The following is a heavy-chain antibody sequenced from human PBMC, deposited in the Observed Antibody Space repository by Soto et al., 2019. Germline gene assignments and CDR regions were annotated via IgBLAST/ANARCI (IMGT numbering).Heavy chain of an antibody. J-gene: IGHJ4*02. V-gene: IGHV3-23*01. CDR2: ISGSGGST. CDR3: AKSNTGGYDFLFVY. D-gene: IGHD5-12*01. Sequence: EVQLLESGGGLVQPGGSLSLSCAASGFTFSSYAMSWVRQAPGKGLEWVSAISGSGGSTYYADSVKGRFTISRDNSKNTVYLQMNSLRAEDTAVYYCAKSNTGGYDFLFVYWGQGPLVTVSS. CDR1: GFTFSSYA.